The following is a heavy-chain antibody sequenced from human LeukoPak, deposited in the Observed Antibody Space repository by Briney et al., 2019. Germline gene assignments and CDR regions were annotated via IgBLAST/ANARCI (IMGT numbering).Heavy chain of an antibody. V-gene: IGHV3-11*01. D-gene: IGHD3-22*01. CDR1: GFTFSDDY. CDR2: ICDSGRTI. Sequence: GGSLRLSCAAPGFTFSDDYMSWIRQAPGKGLEWVSYICDSGRTIYYADSVKGRFTISRDNAKNSVYLQMNNLGAEDTAVYYCARDRLGDYDHSGYYDKWGQGTLVTVSS. J-gene: IGHJ4*02. CDR3: ARDRLGDYDHSGYYDK.